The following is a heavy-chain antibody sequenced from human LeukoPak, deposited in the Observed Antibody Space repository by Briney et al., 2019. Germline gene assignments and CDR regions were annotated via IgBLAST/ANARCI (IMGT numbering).Heavy chain of an antibody. D-gene: IGHD4-17*01. CDR2: IKEDGSGK. Sequence: PGGSLRLSCAASGFTFSTYWMIWVRQAPGNGLEWVANIKEDGSGKYYVDSVKGRFTISRDNAKNSLYLQMNSLRVEDTAVYYCARAPYGENYWGQGTLVTVSS. V-gene: IGHV3-7*01. CDR3: ARAPYGENY. J-gene: IGHJ4*02. CDR1: GFTFSTYW.